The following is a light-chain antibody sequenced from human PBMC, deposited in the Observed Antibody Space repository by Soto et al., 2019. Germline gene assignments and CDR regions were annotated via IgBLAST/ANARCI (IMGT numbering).Light chain of an antibody. J-gene: IGKJ5*01. CDR2: GAS. V-gene: IGKV3-20*01. CDR3: QQYGSSGGIT. Sequence: EIVLTQSPGTLSLSPGERATLSYRDSQGVSSSYLAWYQQKPGQAPRLXXYGASSRANGIPDRFSGSGSCTDFTLTITRLEPEDSAMYYCQQYGSSGGITFGHGTRLEIK. CDR1: QGVSSSY.